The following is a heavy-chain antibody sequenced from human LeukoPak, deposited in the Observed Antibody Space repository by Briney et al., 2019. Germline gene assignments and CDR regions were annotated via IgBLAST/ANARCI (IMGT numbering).Heavy chain of an antibody. Sequence: GGSLRLSCAASGFTFSSYGMHWVRQAPGKGLEWVAVISYDGSNNYYADSVKGRFTISRDNSKNALFLQMNSLRAEDTAVYYCAKVGLTVTTILDYFDYWGQGTLVTVSS. CDR1: GFTFSSYG. CDR3: AKVGLTVTTILDYFDY. D-gene: IGHD4-11*01. J-gene: IGHJ4*02. CDR2: ISYDGSNN. V-gene: IGHV3-30*18.